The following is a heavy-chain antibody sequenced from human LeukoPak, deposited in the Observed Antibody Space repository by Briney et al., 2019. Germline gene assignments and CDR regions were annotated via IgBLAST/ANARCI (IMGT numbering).Heavy chain of an antibody. J-gene: IGHJ4*02. V-gene: IGHV4-34*01. Sequence: SETLSLTCAVYGGSFSGYYWSRIRQPPGKGLEWIGEINHSGSTNHNPSLKSRVTISVDTSKNQFSLKLSSVTAADTAVYYCASTAYVWGSYRRFENYWGQGTLVTVSS. CDR2: INHSGST. D-gene: IGHD3-16*02. CDR1: GGSFSGYY. CDR3: ASTAYVWGSYRRFENY.